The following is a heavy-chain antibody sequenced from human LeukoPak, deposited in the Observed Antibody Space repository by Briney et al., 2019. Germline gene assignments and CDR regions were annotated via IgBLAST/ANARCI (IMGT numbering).Heavy chain of an antibody. CDR3: ASSMIVVVTAYYFDY. Sequence: SVKVSCKASGGTFSSYAISWVRQAPGQGLEWMGGIIPIFGTANYAQKFQGRVTITADESTSTAYMELSSLRSEDTAVYYCASSMIVVVTAYYFDYWGQGTLVTVSP. CDR1: GGTFSSYA. V-gene: IGHV1-69*13. CDR2: IIPIFGTA. D-gene: IGHD3-22*01. J-gene: IGHJ4*02.